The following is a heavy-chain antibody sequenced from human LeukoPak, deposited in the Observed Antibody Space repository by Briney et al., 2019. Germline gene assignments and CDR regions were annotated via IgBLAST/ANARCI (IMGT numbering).Heavy chain of an antibody. Sequence: SGPTLVNPTQTLTLTCTFSGFSLSTSGMCVSWIRQPPGKALEWLARIDWDDDKYYSTSLKTRLTISDDTYKNLVLITMTIVHADDTASYYCGRRLVITAPYYYYYMDVWGKGTTVTVSS. CDR1: GFSLSTSGMC. V-gene: IGHV2-70*11. J-gene: IGHJ6*03. D-gene: IGHD3-16*01. CDR3: GRRLVITAPYYYYYMDV. CDR2: IDWDDDK.